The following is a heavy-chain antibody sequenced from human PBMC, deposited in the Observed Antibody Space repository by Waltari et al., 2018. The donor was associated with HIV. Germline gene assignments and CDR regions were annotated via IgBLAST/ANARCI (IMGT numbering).Heavy chain of an antibody. D-gene: IGHD5-18*01. Sequence: QVQLVESGGGVVQPGGALGLSCAAAGFTFSHYGMHWVRQAPGKGLEWVAFIRYDGSDKYYADFVKRRFTISRDNSKNTLYLQTNSLRAEDTAVYYCAKTTMVTPYYYYGVDVWGQGATVTVSS. J-gene: IGHJ6*02. CDR1: GFTFSHYG. CDR2: IRYDGSDK. CDR3: AKTTMVTPYYYYGVDV. V-gene: IGHV3-30*02.